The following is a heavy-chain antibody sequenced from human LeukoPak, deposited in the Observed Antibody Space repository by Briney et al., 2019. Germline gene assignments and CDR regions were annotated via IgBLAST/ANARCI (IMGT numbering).Heavy chain of an antibody. CDR3: ARDRPGYYGSGSYFGY. CDR2: IYYSGST. Sequence: SETLSLTCTVSGGSISSGDYYWSWLRQPPGKGLEWIGCIYYSGSTYYNPSLKSRDTISVDTSKNQFSLKLSSVTAADTAVYYCARDRPGYYGSGSYFGYWGQGTLVTVSS. CDR1: GGSISSGDYY. J-gene: IGHJ4*02. V-gene: IGHV4-30-4*01. D-gene: IGHD3-10*01.